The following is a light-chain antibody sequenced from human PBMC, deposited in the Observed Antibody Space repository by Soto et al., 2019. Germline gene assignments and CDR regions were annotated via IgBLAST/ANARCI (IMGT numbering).Light chain of an antibody. CDR1: SSDVGGYNY. J-gene: IGLJ2*01. V-gene: IGLV2-14*01. CDR2: DVS. Sequence: QSALTQPASVSGSPGQSITISCTGISSDVGGYNYVSWYQQHPGKAPKLMIYDVSNRPSGVSNRLSGSKSGNTASLTISGLQSEDEADYYCSSYTSSSTVFGGGTKLTVL. CDR3: SSYTSSSTV.